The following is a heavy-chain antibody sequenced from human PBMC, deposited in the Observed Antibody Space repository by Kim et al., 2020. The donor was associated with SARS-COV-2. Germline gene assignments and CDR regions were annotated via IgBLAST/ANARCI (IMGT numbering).Heavy chain of an antibody. D-gene: IGHD6-13*01. Sequence: SVKGRFTIARDNAKNSLYLQRNSLRAEDTAVYYCARAYSSSWYEGVWFDLWGQGTLVTVSS. V-gene: IGHV3-7*04. J-gene: IGHJ5*02. CDR3: ARAYSSSWYEGVWFDL.